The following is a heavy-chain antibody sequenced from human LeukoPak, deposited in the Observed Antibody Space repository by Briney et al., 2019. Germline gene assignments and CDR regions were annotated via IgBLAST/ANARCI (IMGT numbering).Heavy chain of an antibody. J-gene: IGHJ6*02. CDR3: ARDRYYYDSSGYWGFTGNYYYYYGMDV. V-gene: IGHV3-30*19. D-gene: IGHD3-22*01. CDR2: IWYDGSNK. CDR1: GFTFSSHG. Sequence: GRSLRLSCAASGFTFSSHGMHWVRQAPGKGLEWVAVIWYDGSNKYYADSVKGRFTISRDNSKNTLCLQMNSLRAEDTAVYYCARDRYYYDSSGYWGFTGNYYYYYGMDVWGQGTTVTVSS.